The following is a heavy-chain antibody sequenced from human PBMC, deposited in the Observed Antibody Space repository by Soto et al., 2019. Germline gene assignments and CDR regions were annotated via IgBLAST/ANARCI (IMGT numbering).Heavy chain of an antibody. V-gene: IGHV3-30*18. CDR3: EKDGGGSSSDC. CDR2: ISFDGSNK. D-gene: IGHD6-6*01. CDR1: GFSFSSYA. Sequence: PGVSLRLSCAASGFSFSSYAMHWVRQAPGKGLECVAVISFDGSNKYYVDSVKGRFTVSRDNSKNTLYLQMNSLRTEDTAVYYCEKDGGGSSSDCWGQGTLVTVSA. J-gene: IGHJ4*02.